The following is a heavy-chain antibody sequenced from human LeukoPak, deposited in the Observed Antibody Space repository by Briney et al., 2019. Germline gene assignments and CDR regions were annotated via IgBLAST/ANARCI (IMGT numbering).Heavy chain of an antibody. CDR1: GYTFTGYY. CDR3: ARDLRAIFGVVHPL. Sequence: GASVKVSCKASGYTFTGYYMHWVRQAPGQGLEWVGWINPNSGGTNYAQKFQGRVTMTRDTSISTAYMELSRLRSDDTAVYYCARDLRAIFGVVHPLWGQGTLVTVSS. J-gene: IGHJ4*02. CDR2: INPNSGGT. D-gene: IGHD3-3*01. V-gene: IGHV1-2*02.